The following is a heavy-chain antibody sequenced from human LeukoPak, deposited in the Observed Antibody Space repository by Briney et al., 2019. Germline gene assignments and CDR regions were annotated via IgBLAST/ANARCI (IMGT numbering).Heavy chain of an antibody. CDR2: ISSSSSTI. CDR1: GFTVSSNY. J-gene: IGHJ4*02. V-gene: IGHV3-48*04. Sequence: GGSLRLSCAASGFTVSSNYMGWVRQAPWKGLEWVSYISSSSSTIYYADSVKGRFTISRDNAKNSLYLQMNSLRAEDTAVYYCAKYCSSTSCYALRDYWGQGTLVTVSS. CDR3: AKYCSSTSCYALRDY. D-gene: IGHD2-2*01.